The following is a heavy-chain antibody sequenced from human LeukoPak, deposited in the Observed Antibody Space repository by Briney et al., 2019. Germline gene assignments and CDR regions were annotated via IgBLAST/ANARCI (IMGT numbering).Heavy chain of an antibody. V-gene: IGHV1-58*02. Sequence: GTSVKVSCKASGFTFTSSAMQWVRQARGQRLEWIGRIFVGSGNTNYAQKFQERVTITRDMSTSTAYMELSSLRSEDTAVYYCAAPGDSSSWKISGAFDIWGQGTMVTVSS. CDR3: AAPGDSSSWKISGAFDI. CDR1: GFTFTSSA. CDR2: IFVGSGNT. D-gene: IGHD6-13*01. J-gene: IGHJ3*02.